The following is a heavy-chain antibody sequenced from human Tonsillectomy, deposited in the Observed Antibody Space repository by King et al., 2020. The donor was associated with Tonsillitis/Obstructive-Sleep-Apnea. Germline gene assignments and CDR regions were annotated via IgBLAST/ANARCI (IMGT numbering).Heavy chain of an antibody. CDR1: GYTLTELS. V-gene: IGHV1-24*01. D-gene: IGHD1-26*01. CDR2: FDPEDGET. CDR3: ATWCILGATRRDFYYYRGV. Sequence: QLVQSGAEVKKPGASVKVSCKVSGYTLTELSMHWVRQAPGKGLEWMGGFDPEDGETIYAQKFQGRVTMTEDTSTDTAYMELSSLRSEDTAVYYCATWCILGATRRDFYYYRGVWRKGTTLTVAS. J-gene: IGHJ6*03.